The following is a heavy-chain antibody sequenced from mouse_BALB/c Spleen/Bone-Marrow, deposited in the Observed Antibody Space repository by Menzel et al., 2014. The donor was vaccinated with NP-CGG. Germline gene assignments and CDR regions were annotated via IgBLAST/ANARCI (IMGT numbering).Heavy chain of an antibody. J-gene: IGHJ4*01. D-gene: IGHD1-1*01. CDR3: ARPPYYYGSSYDAMDY. Sequence: VHLVESGAELAKPGASVKMSCKASGYTFTSYWMHWVKQRPGQGLEWIGYINPSTGYTEYNQKFKDKATLTADKSSSTAYMQLSSLTSEDSAVYYCARPPYYYGSSYDAMDYWGQGTSVTVSS. CDR1: GYTFTSYW. CDR2: INPSTGYT. V-gene: IGHV1-7*01.